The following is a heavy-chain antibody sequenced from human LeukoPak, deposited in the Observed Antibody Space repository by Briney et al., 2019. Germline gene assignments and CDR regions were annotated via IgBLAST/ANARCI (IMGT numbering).Heavy chain of an antibody. Sequence: GASVKVSCKAAGYTFTSYDINGVRQSTGQRLEGRGWMNPNSGNTGYAQKFQGRVTMTRNTSISTAYMELSSLRSDDTAVYYCARVRGGYGDYSPFDYWGQGTLVTVSS. J-gene: IGHJ4*02. CDR2: MNPNSGNT. V-gene: IGHV1-8*01. CDR3: ARVRGGYGDYSPFDY. CDR1: GYTFTSYD. D-gene: IGHD4-17*01.